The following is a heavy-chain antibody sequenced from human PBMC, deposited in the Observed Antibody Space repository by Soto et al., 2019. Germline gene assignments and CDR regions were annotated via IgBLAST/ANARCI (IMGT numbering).Heavy chain of an antibody. CDR2: INAGNGNT. CDR3: ARVRIADCTNGVCPWPFDY. CDR1: GYTFTSYA. Sequence: ASVKVSCKASGYTFTSYAMHWVRQAPGQRLEWMGWINAGNGNTKYSQKFQGRVTITRDTSASTAYTELSSLRSEDTAVYYCARVRIADCTNGVCPWPFDYWGQGTQVTVSS. D-gene: IGHD2-8*01. J-gene: IGHJ4*02. V-gene: IGHV1-3*01.